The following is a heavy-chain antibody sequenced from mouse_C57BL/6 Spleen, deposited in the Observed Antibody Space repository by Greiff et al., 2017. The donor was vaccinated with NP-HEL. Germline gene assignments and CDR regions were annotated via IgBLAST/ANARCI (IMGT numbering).Heavy chain of an antibody. Sequence: QVQLQQSGAELVRPGTSVKLSCKASGYTFTSYWMHWVKQRPGQGLEWIGVIDPSDSYTNYNQKFKGKATLTVDTSSSTAYMQLSSLTSEDSAVYYCARADLFGDYYGSSWDYWGQGTTLTVSS. CDR2: IDPSDSYT. D-gene: IGHD1-1*01. CDR1: GYTFTSYW. V-gene: IGHV1-59*01. J-gene: IGHJ2*01. CDR3: ARADLFGDYYGSSWDY.